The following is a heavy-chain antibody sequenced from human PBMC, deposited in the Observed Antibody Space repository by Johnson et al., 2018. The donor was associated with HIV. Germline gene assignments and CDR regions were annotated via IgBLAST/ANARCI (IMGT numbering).Heavy chain of an antibody. D-gene: IGHD5-24*01. CDR3: ARERWLQLGAFDI. V-gene: IGHV3-30*02. J-gene: IGHJ3*02. CDR1: GFTFSSYG. Sequence: VQLVESGGGVVQPGGSLRLSCAASGFTFSSYGMHWVRQAPGKGLEWVAFIRYDGSNKYYADYVKGRFTISRDNSKNSLYLQMNSLRAEDAAVYFCARERWLQLGAFDIWGQGTLVTVSS. CDR2: IRYDGSNK.